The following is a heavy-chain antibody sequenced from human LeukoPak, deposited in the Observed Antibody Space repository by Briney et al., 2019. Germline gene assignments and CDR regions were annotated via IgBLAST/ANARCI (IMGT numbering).Heavy chain of an antibody. V-gene: IGHV3-64D*08. J-gene: IGHJ4*02. CDR2: IRSNGGST. Sequence: PGGSLRLSCSASGFTFSSYAMHWVRRAPGKGLEYVSGIRSNGGSTYYADSVKGRFTISRDNSKNILYLQRSSLRPEDTAVYYCAKAPVGATSYFDSWGQGTLVTVSS. CDR1: GFTFSSYA. D-gene: IGHD1-26*01. CDR3: AKAPVGATSYFDS.